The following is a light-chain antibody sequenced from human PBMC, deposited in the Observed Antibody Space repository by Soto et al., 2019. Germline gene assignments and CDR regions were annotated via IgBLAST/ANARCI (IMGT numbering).Light chain of an antibody. CDR2: DVS. CDR1: SSDVGGYNY. V-gene: IGLV2-14*01. J-gene: IGLJ1*01. CDR3: SSYTSRSSSCV. Sequence: QSALTQPASVSGSPGQSITISCTGTSSDVGGYNYVSWYQQHPGKAPKLMIYDVSNRPSGVSNRFSGSKSGNTASLTISGLQAEDEADYYCSSYTSRSSSCVFGTGTKVTVL.